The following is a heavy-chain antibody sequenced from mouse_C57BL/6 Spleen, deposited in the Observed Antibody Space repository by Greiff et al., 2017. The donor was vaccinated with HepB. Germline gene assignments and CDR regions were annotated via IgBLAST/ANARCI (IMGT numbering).Heavy chain of an antibody. Sequence: EVQLVESGGGLVKPGGSLKLSCAASGFTFSSYAMSWVRQTPEKRLEWVATISDGGSYTYYPDNVKGRFTISRDNAKNNLYLQMSHLKSEDTAMYYCARDGSDYDGDWYFDVWGTGTTVTVSS. J-gene: IGHJ1*03. V-gene: IGHV5-4*01. CDR2: ISDGGSYT. CDR3: ARDGSDYDGDWYFDV. CDR1: GFTFSSYA. D-gene: IGHD2-4*01.